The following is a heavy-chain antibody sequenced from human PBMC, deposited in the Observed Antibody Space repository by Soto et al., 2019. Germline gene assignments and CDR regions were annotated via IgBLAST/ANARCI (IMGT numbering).Heavy chain of an antibody. J-gene: IGHJ4*02. CDR2: ISSSSSTI. D-gene: IGHD4-17*01. CDR1: GFTFSSYS. Sequence: GGSLRLSCAASGFTFSSYSMNWVRQAPGKGLEWVSYISSSSSTIYYADSVKGRFTISRDNAKNSLYLQMNSLRAEDTAVYYCARDQTVTDGPDPLVWGQGTLVTVSS. CDR3: ARDQTVTDGPDPLV. V-gene: IGHV3-48*01.